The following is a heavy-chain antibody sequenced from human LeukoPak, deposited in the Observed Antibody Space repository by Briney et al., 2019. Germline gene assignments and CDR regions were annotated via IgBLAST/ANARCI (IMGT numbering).Heavy chain of an antibody. V-gene: IGHV4-59*01. CDR3: ARHLGFCGGDCYSHNWFDP. CDR2: IYYSGST. J-gene: IGHJ5*02. D-gene: IGHD2-21*02. Sequence: SETLSLTCTVSGGSISSYYWSWIRQPPGKGLEWIGYIYYSGSTNYNPSLKSRVTISVDTSKNQFSLKLSSVTAADTAVYYCARHLGFCGGDCYSHNWFDPWGQGTLVTVSS. CDR1: GGSISSYY.